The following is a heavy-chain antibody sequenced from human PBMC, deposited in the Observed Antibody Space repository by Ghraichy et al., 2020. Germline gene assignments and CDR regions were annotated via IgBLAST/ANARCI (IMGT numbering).Heavy chain of an antibody. CDR1: GFTFTSSA. CDR2: IVVGSGNT. CDR3: AADRAPVGYSYGRRFDY. D-gene: IGHD5-12*01. Sequence: SVKVSCKASGFTFTSSAVQWVRQARGQSLEWIGWIVVGSGNTDYAQKFQERVTITRDMSTSTAYMELSSLRSEDTAVYYCAADRAPVGYSYGRRFDYWGQGTLVTVSS. J-gene: IGHJ4*02. V-gene: IGHV1-58*01.